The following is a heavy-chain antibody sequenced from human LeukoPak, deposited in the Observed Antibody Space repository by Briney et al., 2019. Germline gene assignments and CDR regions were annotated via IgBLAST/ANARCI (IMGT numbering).Heavy chain of an antibody. CDR2: ISSSSSYI. CDR1: GFIFNDYY. J-gene: IGHJ4*02. D-gene: IGHD6-13*01. CDR3: ARGRAGYSSSYDY. V-gene: IGHV3-11*06. Sequence: PGGSLRLSCAASGFIFNDYYMTWIRQAPGKGPEWVSSISSSSSYIYYADSVKGRFTISRDNAKNSLYLQMNSLRAEDTAVYYCARGRAGYSSSYDYWGQGTLVTVSS.